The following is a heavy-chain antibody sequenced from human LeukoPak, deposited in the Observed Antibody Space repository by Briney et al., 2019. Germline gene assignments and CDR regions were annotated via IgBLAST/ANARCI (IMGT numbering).Heavy chain of an antibody. CDR2: ISGGSSYI. Sequence: GGSLRLSCAAFGFTFSRSSMNWVRQAPGKGLEWVSSISGGSSYIYYTDSVKGRFTISRDNAKNSLYLQMNSLRAEDTAVYYCVREGDGFFDYWGQGTLVTVSS. V-gene: IGHV3-21*01. D-gene: IGHD5-24*01. J-gene: IGHJ4*02. CDR3: VREGDGFFDY. CDR1: GFTFSRSS.